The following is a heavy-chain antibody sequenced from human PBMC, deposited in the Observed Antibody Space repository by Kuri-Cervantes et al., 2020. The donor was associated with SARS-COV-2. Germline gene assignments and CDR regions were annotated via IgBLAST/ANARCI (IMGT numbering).Heavy chain of an antibody. CDR2: IIPIFGIA. D-gene: IGHD3-22*01. Sequence: SVKVSCKASGGTFSSYAISWVRQAPGQGLEWMGRIIPIFGIATYAQKFQGRVTITADKSTSTAYMELSSLRSEDTAVYYCARVWYYYDSSGPPWYYYYGMDVWGQGTTVTVSS. J-gene: IGHJ6*02. CDR1: GGTFSSYA. CDR3: ARVWYYYDSSGPPWYYYYGMDV. V-gene: IGHV1-69*04.